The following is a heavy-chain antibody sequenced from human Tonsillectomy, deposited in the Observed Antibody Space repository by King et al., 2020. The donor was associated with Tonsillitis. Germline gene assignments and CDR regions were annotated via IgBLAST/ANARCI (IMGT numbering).Heavy chain of an antibody. Sequence: PLQESGPGLVKPSQTLSLTCTVSGGSINSGSYYWSWIRQPAGKGLEWIGRIYASGSTNYNPSLKSRVTISIDTSKNQFSLKLSSVTAADTAVYYCARDCDFWSGYYTEYYSDYWGQGTLVTVSS. CDR2: IYASGST. J-gene: IGHJ4*02. V-gene: IGHV4-61*02. CDR3: ARDCDFWSGYYTEYYSDY. D-gene: IGHD3-3*01. CDR1: GGSINSGSYY.